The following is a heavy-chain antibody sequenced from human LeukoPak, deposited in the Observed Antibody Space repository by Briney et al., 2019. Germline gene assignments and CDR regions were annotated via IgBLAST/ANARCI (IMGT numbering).Heavy chain of an antibody. CDR2: IYYSGST. CDR3: ARDGKDYGEEDFDY. D-gene: IGHD4-17*01. J-gene: IGHJ4*02. CDR1: GGSISSSSYY. Sequence: SETLSLTCTVSGGSISSSSYYWGWIRQPPGKGLEWIGSIYYSGSTYYNPSLKSRVTISVDTSKNQFSLKLSSVTAADTAVYYCARDGKDYGEEDFDYWGQGTLVTVSS. V-gene: IGHV4-39*07.